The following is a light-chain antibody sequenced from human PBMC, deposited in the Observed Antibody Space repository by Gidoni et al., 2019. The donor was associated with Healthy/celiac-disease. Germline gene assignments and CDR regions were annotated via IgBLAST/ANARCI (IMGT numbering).Light chain of an antibody. V-gene: IGKV3D-15*01. CDR2: GAS. J-gene: IGKJ4*01. CDR1: QSVSSN. CDR3: QQYNNWPPPLT. Sequence: EIVMTQSTATLSVSPGERATLSCRASQSVSSNLAWYQQKPGQAPRLLIYGASTRATGIPARFSGSGSVIEFTLTISSLQSEDFAVYYCQQYNNWPPPLTCGGGTKVEIK.